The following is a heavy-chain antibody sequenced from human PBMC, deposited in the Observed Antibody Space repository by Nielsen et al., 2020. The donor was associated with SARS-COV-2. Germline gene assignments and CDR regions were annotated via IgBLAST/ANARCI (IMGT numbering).Heavy chain of an antibody. CDR1: GYTFTSYG. V-gene: IGHV1-18*01. CDR2: ISAYNGNT. D-gene: IGHD6-19*01. J-gene: IGHJ4*02. CDR3: ARRVAADFRFDY. Sequence: ASVKVSCKASGYTFTSYGISWVRQAPGQGLEWMGWISAYNGNTNYAQKLQGRVTMTTDTSASTAYMELRSLRSDDTAVYYCARRVAADFRFDYWGQGTLVTVSS.